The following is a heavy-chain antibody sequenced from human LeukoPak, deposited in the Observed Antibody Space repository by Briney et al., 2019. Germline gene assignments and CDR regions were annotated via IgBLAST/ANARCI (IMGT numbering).Heavy chain of an antibody. CDR3: ARDDSGTRRGWFEH. D-gene: IGHD4-17*01. V-gene: IGHV4-4*02. CDR1: GGSISSSNW. Sequence: PSGTLSLTCAVSGGSISSSNWWSWVRQPPGKGLEWIGEIYHSGSTNYNPSLKGRVTISVDTSKNQFSLKLSSVTAADTAVYYCARDDSGTRRGWFEHWGQGTLVTVSS. J-gene: IGHJ5*01. CDR2: IYHSGST.